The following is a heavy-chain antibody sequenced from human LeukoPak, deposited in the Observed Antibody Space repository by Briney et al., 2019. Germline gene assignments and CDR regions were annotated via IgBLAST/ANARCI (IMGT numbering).Heavy chain of an antibody. CDR2: IWYDGSNK. CDR1: GFTFSSYG. J-gene: IGHJ4*02. V-gene: IGHV3-33*06. CDR3: AKDTRYCGGDCYFDY. D-gene: IGHD2-21*02. Sequence: GRSLGLSCAASGFTFSSYGMHWVRQAPGKGLEWVAVIWYDGSNKYYADSVKGRFTISRDNSKNTLYLQMNSLRAEDTAVYYCAKDTRYCGGDCYFDYWGQGTLVTVSS.